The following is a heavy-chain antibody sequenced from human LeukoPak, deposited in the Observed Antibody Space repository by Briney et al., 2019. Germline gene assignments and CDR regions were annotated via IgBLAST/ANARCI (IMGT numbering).Heavy chain of an antibody. CDR2: ISGSGTTI. D-gene: IGHD3-22*01. V-gene: IGHV3-48*03. Sequence: GGSLRLSCAASGFTFSSYVMNWVRQAPGKGLEWISYISGSGTTISYANSVKGRFTISRDNAMNSVYLQMTGLRVEDTAIYFCARINYFDSTGYGGEMDYWGQGNLATVSS. J-gene: IGHJ4*02. CDR1: GFTFSSYV. CDR3: ARINYFDSTGYGGEMDY.